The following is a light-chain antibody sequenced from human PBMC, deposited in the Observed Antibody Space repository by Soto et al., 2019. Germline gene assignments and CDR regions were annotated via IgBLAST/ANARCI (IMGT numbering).Light chain of an antibody. CDR3: QQYNNWWT. J-gene: IGKJ1*01. CDR2: AAS. V-gene: IGKV1-39*01. CDR1: QSISNY. Sequence: DIQMTQSPSSLSSYVLDRVSIIFRSSQSISNYLNWYQQKPGKAPKLLIYAASSLQSGVPSRFSGSGSGTDFTLTISSLQFDDSAVYYCQQYNNWWTFGQGTKVDIK.